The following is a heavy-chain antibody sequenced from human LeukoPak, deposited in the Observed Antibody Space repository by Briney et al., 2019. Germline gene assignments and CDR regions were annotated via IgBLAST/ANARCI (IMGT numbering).Heavy chain of an antibody. CDR3: ARASLNTVTIIDDDAFDI. J-gene: IGHJ3*02. CDR1: GGTFSSYA. D-gene: IGHD4-17*01. CDR2: IIPIFGTA. V-gene: IGHV1-69*05. Sequence: ASVKVPCKASGGTFSSYAISWVRQAPGHGLEWMGRIIPIFGTANYAQKFQGRVTITTDESTSTAYMELSSLRSEDTAVYYCARASLNTVTIIDDDAFDIWGQGTMVTVSS.